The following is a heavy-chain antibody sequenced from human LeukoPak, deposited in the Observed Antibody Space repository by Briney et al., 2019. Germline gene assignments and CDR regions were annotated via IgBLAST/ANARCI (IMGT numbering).Heavy chain of an antibody. D-gene: IGHD2-15*01. J-gene: IGHJ4*02. V-gene: IGHV1-3*01. CDR2: INAGNGNT. Sequence: ASVKVSCKASGYTFTSYAMHWVRQAPGQRLEWMGWINAGNGNTKYSQKFQGRVTITRDTSASTAYMELSSLRSEDTAVYHCATGVVVVAAVDYWGQGTLVTVSS. CDR3: ATGVVVVAAVDY. CDR1: GYTFTSYA.